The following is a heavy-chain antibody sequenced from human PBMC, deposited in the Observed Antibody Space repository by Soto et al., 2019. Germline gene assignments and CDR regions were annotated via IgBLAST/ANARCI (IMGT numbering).Heavy chain of an antibody. J-gene: IGHJ4*02. CDR1: GGSISSGGYS. Sequence: QLQLQESGSGLVKPSQTLSLTCAVSGGSISSGGYSWSWIRQPPGKGLEWIGYIYHSGSTYYNPSLKSRVTISGDRSKNQFSLKPSSVTAADTAVYYCARANFWSGYYPGFDYWGQGTLVTVSS. CDR2: IYHSGST. D-gene: IGHD3-3*01. CDR3: ARANFWSGYYPGFDY. V-gene: IGHV4-30-2*01.